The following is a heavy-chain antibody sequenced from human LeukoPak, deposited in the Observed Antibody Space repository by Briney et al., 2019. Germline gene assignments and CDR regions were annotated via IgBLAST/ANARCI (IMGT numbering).Heavy chain of an antibody. Sequence: PPETLSLTRTDSRGSLSSYYWSWIRQPPGKGLEWIGRIYTSGSTNYNPSLTSRVTMSVDTSKNQFSLKLSSVTAADTAVYYCARDPWGTGDYGDDYYYYGMGVWGQGTTVTVSS. CDR1: RGSLSSYY. V-gene: IGHV4-4*07. CDR3: ARDPWGTGDYGDDYYYYGMGV. D-gene: IGHD4-17*01. CDR2: IYTSGST. J-gene: IGHJ6*02.